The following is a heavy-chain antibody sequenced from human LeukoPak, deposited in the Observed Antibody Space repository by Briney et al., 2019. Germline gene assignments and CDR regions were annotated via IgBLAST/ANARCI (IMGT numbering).Heavy chain of an antibody. V-gene: IGHV1-2*02. CDR2: INPNSDGT. J-gene: IGHJ5*02. CDR3: ARDSGIPGIAAAGDGFDP. D-gene: IGHD6-13*01. Sequence: ASEKVSCKASGYTFTGYYMHWMRQAPGQGLEWMGWINPNSDGTNYAQKFQGRVTMTRDTSISTAYMELSRLRSDDTAVYDCARDSGIPGIAAAGDGFDPWGQGTLVTVSS. CDR1: GYTFTGYY.